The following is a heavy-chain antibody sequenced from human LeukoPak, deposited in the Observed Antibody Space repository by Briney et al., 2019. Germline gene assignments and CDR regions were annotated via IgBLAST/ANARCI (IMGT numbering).Heavy chain of an antibody. CDR1: GSSITSNYF. CDR2: IYHSWGI. CDR3: ARNVTAGFFDY. Sequence: SETLSLTCAVSGSSITSNYFWAWFRQPPGKGLEWIATIYHSWGIYFNPSLKSRVSISLDASNNQFFLKLASVTAADTAIYYCARNVTAGFFDYWGQGVLITVSS. D-gene: IGHD1-1*01. V-gene: IGHV4-38-2*01. J-gene: IGHJ4*02.